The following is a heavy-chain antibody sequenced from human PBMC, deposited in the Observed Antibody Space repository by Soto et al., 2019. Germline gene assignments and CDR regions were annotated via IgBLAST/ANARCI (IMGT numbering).Heavy chain of an antibody. CDR1: GGSISSSSYY. V-gene: IGHV4-39*01. CDR3: ARRFGASDDYGDYDLGGDFDY. D-gene: IGHD4-17*01. Sequence: QLQLQESGPGLVKPSETLSLTCTVSGGSISSSSYYWGWIRQPPGKGLEWIGSIYYSGSTYYNPSLKSRVTISVDTSKNQFSLKLSSVTAADTAVYYCARRFGASDDYGDYDLGGDFDYWGQGTLVTVSS. J-gene: IGHJ4*02. CDR2: IYYSGST.